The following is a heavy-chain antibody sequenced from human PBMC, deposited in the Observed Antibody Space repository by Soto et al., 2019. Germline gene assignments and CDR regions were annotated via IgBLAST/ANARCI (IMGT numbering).Heavy chain of an antibody. CDR2: IYYSGST. Sequence: QVQLQESGPGLVKPSQTLSLTCTVSGGSISSGCYYWSWIRQHPGKGLEWIGYIYYSGSTYYQPSLKSRVTISVDTAQNQYCLKLRYVTAADTAVYYCAEGSGYAIDYWGQGTMVTVS. V-gene: IGHV4-31*03. J-gene: IGHJ4*02. D-gene: IGHD3-22*01. CDR3: AEGSGYAIDY. CDR1: GGSISSGCYY.